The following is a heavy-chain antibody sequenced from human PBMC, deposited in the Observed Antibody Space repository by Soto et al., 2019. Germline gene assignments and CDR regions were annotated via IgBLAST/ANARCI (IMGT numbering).Heavy chain of an antibody. CDR3: ARDSLGYYDSSGSIGGQSY. J-gene: IGHJ4*02. D-gene: IGHD3-22*01. CDR1: GGTFSSYA. V-gene: IGHV1-69*12. Sequence: QVQLVQSGAEVKKPGSSVKVSCKASGGTFSSYAISWVRQAPGQGLEWMGGIIPIFGTANYAQKFQGRVTMTADESTSTADMDLSSLRSADTAVYDCARDSLGYYDSSGSIGGQSYWGQGTLVTVSS. CDR2: IIPIFGTA.